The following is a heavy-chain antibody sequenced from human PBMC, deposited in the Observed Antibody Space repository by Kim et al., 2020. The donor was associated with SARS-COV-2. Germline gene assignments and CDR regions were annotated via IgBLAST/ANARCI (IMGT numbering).Heavy chain of an antibody. D-gene: IGHD2-2*01. V-gene: IGHV3-23*05. CDR2: IFGSGSGT. J-gene: IGHJ2*01. CDR1: GFTFGHSA. Sequence: GGSLRLSCAASGFTFGHSAMSWVRQAPGKGLEWVSGIFGSGSGTYYADSVRGRFTISRDNSESILSLQMSNLRAEDTAVYYCVKHLHVTSVTFYWYFELWGRGTLVALSS. CDR3: VKHLHVTSVTFYWYFEL.